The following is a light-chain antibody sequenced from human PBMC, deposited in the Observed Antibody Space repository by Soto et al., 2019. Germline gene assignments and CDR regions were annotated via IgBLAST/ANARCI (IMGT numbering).Light chain of an antibody. J-gene: IGLJ3*02. Sequence: QSALTQPPSASGSPGQSVTISCTGTSSDVGSYNSVSWYQQHPGRAPKLLIYEVSKRPSGVPDRFSASKSDNTASLIVSGLQAEDEADYYCSSYAGSKNLVFGGGTKLTVL. CDR1: SSDVGSYNS. V-gene: IGLV2-8*01. CDR2: EVS. CDR3: SSYAGSKNLV.